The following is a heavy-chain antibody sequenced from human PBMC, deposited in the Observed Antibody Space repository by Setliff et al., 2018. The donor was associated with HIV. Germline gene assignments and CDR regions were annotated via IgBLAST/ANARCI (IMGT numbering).Heavy chain of an antibody. V-gene: IGHV4-61*09. Sequence: PSETLSLTCTVSGGSISSGSYYWSWIRQPAGKGLEWIGHIYTSGSTNYNPSLKSRVTISVDTSKNQFSLKLSSVTAADTSVYYCASQRVRENSDYGDYSLDFWGQGTLVTVSS. CDR1: GGSISSGSYY. CDR2: IYTSGST. D-gene: IGHD4-17*01. CDR3: ASQRVRENSDYGDYSLDF. J-gene: IGHJ4*02.